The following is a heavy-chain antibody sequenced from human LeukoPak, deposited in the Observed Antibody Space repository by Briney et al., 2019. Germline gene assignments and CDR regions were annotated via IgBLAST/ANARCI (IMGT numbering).Heavy chain of an antibody. V-gene: IGHV4-30-2*01. Sequence: SQTLSLTCAVSGGSISSGGYSWSWIRPPPGKGLEWIGYIYHSGSTYYNPSLKSRVTISVDRSKNQFSLKLSSVTAADTAVYYCAITSDYYGSGSYSWGQGTLVTVSP. CDR1: GGSISSGGYS. J-gene: IGHJ5*02. CDR2: IYHSGST. CDR3: AITSDYYGSGSYS. D-gene: IGHD3-10*01.